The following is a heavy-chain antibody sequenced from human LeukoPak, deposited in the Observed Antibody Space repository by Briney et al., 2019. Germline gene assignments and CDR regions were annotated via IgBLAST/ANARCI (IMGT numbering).Heavy chain of an antibody. V-gene: IGHV1-2*02. CDR3: ARVSIVVVAAAGRAFDI. J-gene: IGHJ3*02. CDR2: INPNSGGT. CDR1: GYTFTGYY. Sequence: KPGASVKVSCKASGYTFTGYYMHWVRQAPGQGVEWMGCINPNSGGTNYAQKFQGRVTMTRDTSISTAYMELRRLRSDDPAVYYCARVSIVVVAAAGRAFDIWGQGTMVTVSS. D-gene: IGHD2-15*01.